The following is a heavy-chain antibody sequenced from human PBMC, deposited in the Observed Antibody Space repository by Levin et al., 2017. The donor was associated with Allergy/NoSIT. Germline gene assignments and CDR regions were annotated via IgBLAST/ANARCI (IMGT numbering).Heavy chain of an antibody. D-gene: IGHD2-2*02. V-gene: IGHV3-30-3*01. CDR1: GFTFSSYA. CDR3: ARGSGYILWYFDY. J-gene: IGHJ4*02. Sequence: GGSLRLSCAASGFTFSSYAMHWVRQAPGKGLEWVAVISYDGSNKYYADSVKGRFTISRDNSKNTLYLQMNSLRAEDTAVYYCARGSGYILWYFDYWGQGTLVTVSS. CDR2: ISYDGSNK.